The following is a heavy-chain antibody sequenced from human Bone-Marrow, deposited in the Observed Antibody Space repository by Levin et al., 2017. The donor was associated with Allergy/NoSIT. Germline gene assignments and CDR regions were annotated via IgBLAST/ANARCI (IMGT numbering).Heavy chain of an antibody. CDR3: ARAAFGRNGLDI. CDR2: INGDGTIS. V-gene: IGHV3-74*01. J-gene: IGHJ3*02. CDR1: GFASSSHW. D-gene: IGHD5-24*01. Sequence: GGSLRLSCAASGFASSSHWMHWVRQVPGKGLVWVSRINGDGTISNNADFVQGRFFISRDIAKNTLYLQMYSLAVEDTAIYFCARAAFGRNGLDIWGQGTMVTVSS.